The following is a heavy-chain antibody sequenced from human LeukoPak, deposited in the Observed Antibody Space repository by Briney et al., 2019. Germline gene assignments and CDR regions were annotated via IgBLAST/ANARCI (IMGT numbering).Heavy chain of an antibody. Sequence: PGGSLRLSCAASGFTFSSYSMNWVRQAPGKGLEWVSSISRSRGYIYYADSVKGRFTISRDNAKNSLYLQMNSLRAEDTAVFYCARDSSDYDYILGSFDYWGQGTLVTVSS. J-gene: IGHJ4*02. D-gene: IGHD3-22*01. CDR3: ARDSSDYDYILGSFDY. CDR2: ISRSRGYI. V-gene: IGHV3-21*01. CDR1: GFTFSSYS.